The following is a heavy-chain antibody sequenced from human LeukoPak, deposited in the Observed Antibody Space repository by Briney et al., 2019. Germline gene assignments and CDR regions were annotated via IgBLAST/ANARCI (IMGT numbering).Heavy chain of an antibody. CDR1: GGSISSSPYY. CDR3: LSWYCTKTSCSDHYYDIDV. J-gene: IGHJ6*03. Sequence: SETLSLTCTVSGGSISSSPYYWGWIRQPPGKGLEWIGNVYYTGSTHYNPSLKSRVTISVDTSKTQFSLNLTSVTAADTAVYYCLSWYCTKTSCSDHYYDIDVWGKGTTVIVSS. V-gene: IGHV4-39*01. CDR2: VYYTGST. D-gene: IGHD2-2*01.